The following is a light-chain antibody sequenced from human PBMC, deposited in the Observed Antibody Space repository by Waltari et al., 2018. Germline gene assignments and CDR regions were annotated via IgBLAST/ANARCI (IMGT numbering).Light chain of an antibody. CDR3: CSYAGSSTVV. Sequence: SALTQPASVSGSPGQSITISCTGTSSDVGSYPLASWYQQHPGKAPKLMIYEGSKRPSGVSDRFSGSRSGNTASLTISGLQAEDEADYYCCSYAGSSTVVFGGGTKLTVL. J-gene: IGLJ3*02. CDR2: EGS. CDR1: SSDVGSYPL. V-gene: IGLV2-23*01.